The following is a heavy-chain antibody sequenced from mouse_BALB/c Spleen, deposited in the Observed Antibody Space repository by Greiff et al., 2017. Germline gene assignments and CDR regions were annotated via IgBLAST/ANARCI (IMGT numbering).Heavy chain of an antibody. D-gene: IGHD2-1*01. V-gene: IGHV5-9-4*01. J-gene: IGHJ3*01. Sequence: EVQLVESGGGLVKPGGSLKLSCAASGFTFSSYAMSWVRQSPEKRLEWVAEISSGGSYTYYPDTVTGRFTISRDNAKNTLYLEMSSLRSEDTAMYYCAAGPYGNCPAWFADWGQGTLVTVSA. CDR3: AAGPYGNCPAWFAD. CDR2: ISSGGSYT. CDR1: GFTFSSYA.